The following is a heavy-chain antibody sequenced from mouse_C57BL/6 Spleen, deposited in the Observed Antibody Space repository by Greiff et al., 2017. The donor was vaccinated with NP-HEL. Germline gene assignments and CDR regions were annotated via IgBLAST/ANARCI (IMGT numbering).Heavy chain of an antibody. D-gene: IGHD1-1*01. Sequence: VQLQQPGAELVKPGASVKLSCKASGYTFTSYWMQWVKQRPGQGLEWIGEIDPSDSYTNYNQKFKGKATLTVDTSSSTAYMQLSSLTSEDSAVYYCARNDYYGSRWGDYWGQGTTLTVSS. CDR1: GYTFTSYW. V-gene: IGHV1-50*01. CDR3: ARNDYYGSRWGDY. J-gene: IGHJ2*01. CDR2: IDPSDSYT.